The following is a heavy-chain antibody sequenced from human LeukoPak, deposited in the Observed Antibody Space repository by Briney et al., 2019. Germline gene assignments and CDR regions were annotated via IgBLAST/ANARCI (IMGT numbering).Heavy chain of an antibody. CDR3: ARDYGSGSYYNVGYFDY. Sequence: PGGSLRLSCAASGFTVSSNYMSWVRQAPGKGLECVSVIYSGSSTYYADSVKGRFTVSRDNSKNTLNLQMNSLRAEDTAVYYCARDYGSGSYYNVGYFDYWGQGTLVTVSS. D-gene: IGHD3-10*01. J-gene: IGHJ4*02. CDR2: IYSGSST. CDR1: GFTVSSNY. V-gene: IGHV3-66*01.